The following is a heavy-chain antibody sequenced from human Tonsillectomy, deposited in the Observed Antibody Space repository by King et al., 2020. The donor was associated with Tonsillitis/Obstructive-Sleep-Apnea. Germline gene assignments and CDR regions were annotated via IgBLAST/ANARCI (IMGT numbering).Heavy chain of an antibody. Sequence: VQLVESGGGLVQPGGSLRLSCAASGFTFSSYAMHWVRQAPGKGLEYVSAISSNGGSTYYANSVKGRFTISRDNSKNTLYLQMGSLRAEDMAVYYCARDLGYCSGGSCYALDYWGQGTLVTVSS. V-gene: IGHV3-64*01. CDR1: GFTFSSYA. CDR2: ISSNGGST. CDR3: ARDLGYCSGGSCYALDY. J-gene: IGHJ4*02. D-gene: IGHD2-15*01.